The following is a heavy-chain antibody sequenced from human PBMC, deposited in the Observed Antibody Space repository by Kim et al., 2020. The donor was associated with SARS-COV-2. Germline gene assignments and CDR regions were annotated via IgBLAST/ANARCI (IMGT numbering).Heavy chain of an antibody. CDR2: FYDSGGT. CDR1: GGSITTYY. J-gene: IGHJ5*02. D-gene: IGHD2-2*02. Sequence: SETLSLTCFVSGGSITTYYWHWIRQPPGKGLEWIGYFYDSGGTNYNSFLKGRVVISADTRRNHFSLRLTSVTAADTAIYFCARGTRHCGSDNCYMGGLFDPWGQGSLVTVSS. V-gene: IGHV4-59*13. CDR3: ARGTRHCGSDNCYMGGLFDP.